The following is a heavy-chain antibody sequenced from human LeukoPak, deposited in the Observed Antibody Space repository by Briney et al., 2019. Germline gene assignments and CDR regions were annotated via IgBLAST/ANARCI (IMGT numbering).Heavy chain of an antibody. CDR3: ARDGSGYSYGYDY. Sequence: EASVKVSCKASGGTFSSYAISWVRQAPGQGLEWMGRIIPIFGTANYAQKFQGRVTITTDGSTSTAYMELSSLRSEDTAVYYCARDGSGYSYGYDYWGQGTLVTVSS. V-gene: IGHV1-69*05. CDR2: IIPIFGTA. D-gene: IGHD5-18*01. J-gene: IGHJ4*02. CDR1: GGTFSSYA.